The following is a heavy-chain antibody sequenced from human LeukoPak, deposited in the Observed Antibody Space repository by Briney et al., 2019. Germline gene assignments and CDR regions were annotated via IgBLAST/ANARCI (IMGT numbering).Heavy chain of an antibody. D-gene: IGHD3-22*01. CDR1: GYSFTSYW. CDR3: ARTSRGYYDSSGPFDY. J-gene: IGHJ4*02. CDR2: IYPDDSES. V-gene: IGHV5-51*01. Sequence: ESLKISCKGSGYSFTSYWIGWVRQMPGKGLEWMGSIYPDDSESRYSPSFQGQVTISADKSISTAYLQWSSLKASDTAMYYCARTSRGYYDSSGPFDYWGQGTLVTVSS.